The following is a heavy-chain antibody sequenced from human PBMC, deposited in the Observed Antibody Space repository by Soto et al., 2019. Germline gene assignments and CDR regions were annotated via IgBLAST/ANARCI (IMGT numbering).Heavy chain of an antibody. CDR2: IRSKAYGGTT. Sequence: GGSLRLSCTASGFTFGDYAMSWFRQAPGKGLEWVGFIRSKAYGGTTEYAASVKGRFTISRDDSKSIAYLQMNSLKTEDTAVYYFTRPDIVVLPAAPLFDYGGEETRVTVPS. CDR3: TRPDIVVLPAAPLFDY. D-gene: IGHD2-2*01. CDR1: GFTFGDYA. V-gene: IGHV3-49*03. J-gene: IGHJ4*02.